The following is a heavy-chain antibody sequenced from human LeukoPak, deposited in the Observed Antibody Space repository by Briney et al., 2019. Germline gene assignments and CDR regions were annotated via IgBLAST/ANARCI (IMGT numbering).Heavy chain of an antibody. CDR1: GFTFSGHW. V-gene: IGHV3-7*01. J-gene: IGHJ4*02. CDR3: TRDRSRAEDD. D-gene: IGHD1-14*01. CDR2: INQGGSDK. Sequence: GGSLRLSCAASGFTFSGHWMNWVRQAPGKGLEWVANINQGGSDKYYVDSVKGRFTISRDNANNLLYLQMNSLRGEDTAVYYCTRDRSRAEDDWGQGTLVTVSS.